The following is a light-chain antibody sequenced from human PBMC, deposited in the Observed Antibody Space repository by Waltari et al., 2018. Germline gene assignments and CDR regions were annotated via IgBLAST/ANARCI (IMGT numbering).Light chain of an antibody. Sequence: VLTQSPGTLSLSPGEKATLPCRASQSVSNNYLPWYQQKPGQAPRVLINGTSNRATGIPDRFSGSGSGTDFTLTISRLEPEDFAVYYCQQFVSSPRTFGQGTKVEFK. J-gene: IGKJ1*01. CDR2: GTS. CDR3: QQFVSSPRT. V-gene: IGKV3-20*01. CDR1: QSVSNNY.